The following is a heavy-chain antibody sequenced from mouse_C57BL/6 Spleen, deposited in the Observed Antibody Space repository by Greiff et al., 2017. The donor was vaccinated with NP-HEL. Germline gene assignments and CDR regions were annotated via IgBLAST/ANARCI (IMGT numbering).Heavy chain of an antibody. D-gene: IGHD2-1*01. CDR2: IHPNSGST. Sequence: QVQLQQSGAELVKPGASVKLSCKASGYTFTSYWMHWVKQRPGQGLEWIGMIHPNSGSTNYNEKFKGKATLTVDKSSSTAYMQLSSLTSEDSAVYYCARKYRNSYAMDYWGQGTSVTVSS. V-gene: IGHV1-64*01. CDR1: GYTFTSYW. CDR3: ARKYRNSYAMDY. J-gene: IGHJ4*01.